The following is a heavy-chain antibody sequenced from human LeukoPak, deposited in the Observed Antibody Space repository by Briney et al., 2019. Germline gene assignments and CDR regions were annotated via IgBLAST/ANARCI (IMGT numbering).Heavy chain of an antibody. CDR2: ISYDGSNK. Sequence: PGRSLRLSCAASGFTFSSYAMHWVRQAPGKGLEWVAVISYDGSNKYYADSVKGRFTISRDNSKNTLYLQMKSLRAEDTAVYYCARDPPAEYYDFWTRLYGMDVWGQGTTVTVSS. V-gene: IGHV3-30-3*01. J-gene: IGHJ6*02. CDR1: GFTFSSYA. D-gene: IGHD3-3*01. CDR3: ARDPPAEYYDFWTRLYGMDV.